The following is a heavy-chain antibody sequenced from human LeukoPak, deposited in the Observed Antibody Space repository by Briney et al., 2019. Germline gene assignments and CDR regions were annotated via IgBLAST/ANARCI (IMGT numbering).Heavy chain of an antibody. J-gene: IGHJ4*02. D-gene: IGHD1-26*01. V-gene: IGHV3-30*01. CDR1: GVTFSSYA. CDR3: ARGGVGATGLGY. Sequence: GRSLRLSCAASGVTFSSYAMHWGRQAPGKGLEWGAVISYDGSNKYYADSVKGRFTISRDNSKNTLYLQMNSLRAEDTAVYYCARGGVGATGLGYWGQGTLVTVSS. CDR2: ISYDGSNK.